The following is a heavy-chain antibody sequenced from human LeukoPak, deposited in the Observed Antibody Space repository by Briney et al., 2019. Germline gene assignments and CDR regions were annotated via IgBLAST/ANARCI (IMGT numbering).Heavy chain of an antibody. D-gene: IGHD1-7*01. J-gene: IGHJ4*02. CDR1: GGSMNSYY. CDR2: IYYTGIT. V-gene: IGHV4-59*13. Sequence: SETLSLTCTVSGGSMNSYYWTWIRQPPGKGLEWIGSIYYTGITTYNPSLKSRVTISVDTSKNQFSLKLSSVTAADTAVYYCASGGDWNYGGYYFDYWGQGTLVTVSS. CDR3: ASGGDWNYGGYYFDY.